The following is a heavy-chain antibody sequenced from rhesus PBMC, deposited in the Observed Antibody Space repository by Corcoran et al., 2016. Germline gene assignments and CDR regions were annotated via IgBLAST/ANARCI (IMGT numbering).Heavy chain of an antibody. J-gene: IGHJ4*01. Sequence: QVQLQESGPGVVKPSATLSLTCAVSGGSIGDNYRWSWIRQPPGKGMEWIGYIYGSSTTTNHNPSLKMRVTISKDTSKNQCSLKLRSGTAADTAVYYCARGGMDYWGQGVLVTVSA. CDR2: IYGSSTTT. CDR1: GGSIGDNYR. V-gene: IGHV4S10*01. D-gene: IGHD1-32*01. CDR3: ARGGMDY.